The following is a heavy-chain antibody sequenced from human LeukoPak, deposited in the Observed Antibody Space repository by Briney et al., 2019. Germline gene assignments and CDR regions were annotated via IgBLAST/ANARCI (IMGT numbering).Heavy chain of an antibody. D-gene: IGHD5-12*01. CDR1: GFTFSSYG. V-gene: IGHV3-33*01. Sequence: HPGRSLRLSCAASGFTFSSYGMHWVRQAPGKGLEWVAVIWYDGSNKYYADSVKGRFTISRDNSKNTLYLQMNSLRAEDTAVYYCARDSTKYSGYDDFDYWGQGTLATVSS. CDR2: IWYDGSNK. J-gene: IGHJ4*02. CDR3: ARDSTKYSGYDDFDY.